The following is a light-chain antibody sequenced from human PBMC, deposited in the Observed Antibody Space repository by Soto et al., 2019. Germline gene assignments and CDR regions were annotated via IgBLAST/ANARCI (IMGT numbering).Light chain of an antibody. CDR2: GAS. J-gene: IGKJ1*01. CDR3: QQYGSSPGT. V-gene: IGKV3-20*01. Sequence: EIVLTQSPGTLSLSPGERATLSCRASQIVTSNYLAWYQQKPGHAPRLLIFGASIRDTGIPDRFSGSGSGTDFTLTISRLEPEDFAVYYCQQYGSSPGTFGHGTKVDIK. CDR1: QIVTSNY.